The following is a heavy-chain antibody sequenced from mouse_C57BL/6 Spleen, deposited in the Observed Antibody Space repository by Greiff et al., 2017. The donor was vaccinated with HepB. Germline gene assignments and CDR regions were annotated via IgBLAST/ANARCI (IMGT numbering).Heavy chain of an antibody. CDR2: IYPGDGDT. Sequence: VQLQQSGPELVKPGASVKTSCKASGYAFSSSWMNWVKQRPGKGLEWIGRIYPGDGDTNYNGKFKGKATLTADKSSGTAYMELRSLTSEDSAVYFCARNGKCYDADTWGQGTTRTVAS. CDR3: ARNGKCYDADT. D-gene: IGHD2-1*01. J-gene: IGHJ2*01. CDR1: GYAFSSSW. V-gene: IGHV1-82*01.